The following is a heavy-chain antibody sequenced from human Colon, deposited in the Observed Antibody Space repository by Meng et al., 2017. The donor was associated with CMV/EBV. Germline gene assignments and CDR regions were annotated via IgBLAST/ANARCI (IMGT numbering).Heavy chain of an antibody. Sequence: HVQRAPSGAEVKNPGSSVSVHGTASKGTIPISPSSWVRQVPGQGFEWVGGIITISGTTDYAQKFQGRVTITADESTSTAYMQLSNLRSEDTAIYYCARVICGGDCYLDYWGRGTLVTVSS. CDR2: IITISGTT. D-gene: IGHD2-21*02. CDR3: ARVICGGDCYLDY. CDR1: KGTIPISP. V-gene: IGHV1-69*12. J-gene: IGHJ4*02.